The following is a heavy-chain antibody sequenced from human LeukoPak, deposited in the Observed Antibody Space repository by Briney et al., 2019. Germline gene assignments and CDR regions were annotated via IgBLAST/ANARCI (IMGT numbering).Heavy chain of an antibody. J-gene: IGHJ5*02. Sequence: ASVKVSCKASGYTFTGYYMHWVRQAPGQGLEWMGWMNPNSGNTGYAQKFQGRVTITRNTSISTAYMELSSLRSEDTAVYYCARHDFWSGYYISWGQGTLVTVSS. D-gene: IGHD3-3*01. V-gene: IGHV1-8*03. CDR3: ARHDFWSGYYIS. CDR2: MNPNSGNT. CDR1: GYTFTGYY.